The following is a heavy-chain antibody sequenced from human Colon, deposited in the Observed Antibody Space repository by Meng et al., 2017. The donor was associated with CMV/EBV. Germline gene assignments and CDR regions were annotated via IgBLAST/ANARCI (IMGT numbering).Heavy chain of an antibody. D-gene: IGHD3-22*01. J-gene: IGHJ6*02. V-gene: IGHV3-23*01. Sequence: GESLKISCAASGFSFISNSMNWVRQAPGKGLEWVSGITGSADRKYYADSVGGRFTISRDNSKNTVYLQMDSLSAEDTAVYFCAKPHEDYYYDTRGGYGMDVWGQGTTVTVSS. CDR1: GFSFISNS. CDR2: ITGSADRK. CDR3: AKPHEDYYYDTRGGYGMDV.